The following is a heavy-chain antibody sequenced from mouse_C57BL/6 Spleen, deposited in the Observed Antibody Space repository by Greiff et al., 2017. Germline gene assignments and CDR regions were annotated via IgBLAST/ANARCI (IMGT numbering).Heavy chain of an antibody. Sequence: QVQLKQPGAELVMPGASVKLSCKASGYTFTSYWMHWVKQRPGQGLEWIGEIDPSDSYTNYNQKFKGKSTLTVDKSSSTAYMQLSSLTSEDSAVYYCARRLRRGPYAMDYWGQGTSVTVSS. CDR2: IDPSDSYT. CDR1: GYTFTSYW. J-gene: IGHJ4*01. CDR3: ARRLRRGPYAMDY. V-gene: IGHV1-69*01. D-gene: IGHD2-4*01.